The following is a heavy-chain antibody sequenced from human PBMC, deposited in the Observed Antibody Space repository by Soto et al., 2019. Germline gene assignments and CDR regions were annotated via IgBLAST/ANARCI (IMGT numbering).Heavy chain of an antibody. CDR1: GFGFDGYA. D-gene: IGHD5-12*01. CDR2: ISWNSGAI. J-gene: IGHJ6*02. Sequence: GGSLRLSCAASGFGFDGYAMHWVRQAPGKGLEWVSCISWNSGAIAYADSVKGRFTISRENAKNSLSLQMNSLRVEDTALYYCEKDSRLRFYGMDVWGQGTTVTVSS. CDR3: EKDSRLRFYGMDV. V-gene: IGHV3-9*01.